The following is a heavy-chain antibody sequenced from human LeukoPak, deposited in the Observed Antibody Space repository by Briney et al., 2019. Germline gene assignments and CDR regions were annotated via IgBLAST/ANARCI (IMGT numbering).Heavy chain of an antibody. D-gene: IGHD5-24*01. J-gene: IGHJ6*03. CDR3: ARGTWATLYYYYMDV. Sequence: GSLRLSCAASGFTFSSYWMHWVRQAPGKGLVWVSRINSDGSSTSYADSVKGRFTISRDNAKNTLYLQMNSLRAEDTAVYYCARGTWATLYYYYMDVWGKGTTVTVSS. V-gene: IGHV3-74*01. CDR2: INSDGSST. CDR1: GFTFSSYW.